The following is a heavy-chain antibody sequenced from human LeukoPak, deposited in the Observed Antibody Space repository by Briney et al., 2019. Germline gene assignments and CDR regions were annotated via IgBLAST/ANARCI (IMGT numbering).Heavy chain of an antibody. V-gene: IGHV3-21*01. Sequence: GGSLRLSCAASGFTFSSYSMNWVRQAPGKGLEWVSSISSSSSYIYYADSVKGRFTISRDNAKNSLYLQMNSLRAEDTAVYYCARWSYDILTGYSIDYWGQGTLVTVSS. CDR1: GFTFSSYS. CDR3: ARWSYDILTGYSIDY. J-gene: IGHJ4*02. D-gene: IGHD3-9*01. CDR2: ISSSSSYI.